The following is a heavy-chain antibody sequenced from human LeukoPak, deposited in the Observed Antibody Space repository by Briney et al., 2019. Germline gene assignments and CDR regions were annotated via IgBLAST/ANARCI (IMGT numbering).Heavy chain of an antibody. CDR2: ISSSGSTI. CDR3: ASMITFGGVTVRPFDY. V-gene: IGHV3-48*03. J-gene: IGHJ4*02. D-gene: IGHD3-16*02. Sequence: GGSLRLSCAASGFTFSSYEMNWVRQAPGKGLEWVSYISSSGSTIYYADSVKGRFTISRDNAKNSLYLQMNSLRAEDTAVYYCASMITFGGVTVRPFDYWGQGTLVTVSS. CDR1: GFTFSSYE.